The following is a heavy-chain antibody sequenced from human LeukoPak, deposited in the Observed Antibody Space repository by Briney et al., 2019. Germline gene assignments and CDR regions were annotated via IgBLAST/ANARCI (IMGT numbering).Heavy chain of an antibody. Sequence: GTSLRLSCAASGFTFSNYGMHWVRQAPGKGLEWVAVIWYDGRNKYYADSVKGRFTISRDNSKNTLYLQMNSLRAEDTAAYYCARAPPGYCSSTSCYLNYWGQGILVTVSS. J-gene: IGHJ4*02. CDR2: IWYDGRNK. D-gene: IGHD2-2*01. V-gene: IGHV3-33*01. CDR3: ARAPPGYCSSTSCYLNY. CDR1: GFTFSNYG.